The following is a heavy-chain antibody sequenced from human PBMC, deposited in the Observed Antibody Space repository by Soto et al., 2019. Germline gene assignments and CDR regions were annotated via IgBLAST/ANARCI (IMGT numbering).Heavy chain of an antibody. V-gene: IGHV4-39*01. Sequence: SETLSLTCTVSGGSISSSSYYWGWICQPPGKGLEWIGSIYYRGSTYYNTSLKSRVTISVDTSKNQFSLKLSSVTAADSSVYYCARHILTGGNSEEYFQHWGQGTLVTVSS. CDR1: GGSISSSSYY. CDR3: ARHILTGGNSEEYFQH. J-gene: IGHJ1*01. D-gene: IGHD3-9*01. CDR2: IYYRGST.